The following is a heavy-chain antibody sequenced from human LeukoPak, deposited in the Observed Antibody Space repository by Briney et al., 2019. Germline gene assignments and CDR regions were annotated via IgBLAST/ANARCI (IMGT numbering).Heavy chain of an antibody. D-gene: IGHD3-9*01. CDR1: GGTFSSYA. V-gene: IGHV1-69*04. Sequence: GASVKVSCKASGGTFSSYAISWVRQAPGQGLEWMGRIIPILGIANYAQKFQGRVTITADKSTSTAYMELSSLRSEDTAVYYCAKIDSDILTGYSTGDYWGQGTLVTVSS. CDR2: IIPILGIA. J-gene: IGHJ4*02. CDR3: AKIDSDILTGYSTGDY.